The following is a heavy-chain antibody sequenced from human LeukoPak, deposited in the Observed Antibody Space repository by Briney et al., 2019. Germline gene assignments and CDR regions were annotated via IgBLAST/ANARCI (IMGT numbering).Heavy chain of an antibody. CDR3: AKDFEKGYDILTGYGY. CDR2: ISGSGGST. D-gene: IGHD3-9*01. J-gene: IGHJ4*02. V-gene: IGHV3-23*01. CDR1: GFTFSSYG. Sequence: PGGSLRLSCAASGFTFSSYGMSWVRQAPGKGLEWVSAISGSGGSTYYADSEKGRFTISRDNSKNTLYLQMNSLRAEDTAVYYCAKDFEKGYDILTGYGYWGQGTLVTVSS.